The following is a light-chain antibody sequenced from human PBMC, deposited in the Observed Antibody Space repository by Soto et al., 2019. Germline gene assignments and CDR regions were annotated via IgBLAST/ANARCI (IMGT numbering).Light chain of an antibody. CDR2: DVS. CDR3: SSYTSSSTYYV. CDR1: SSDVGGYNY. Sequence: QSALTQPASVSGSPGQSITISCTGTSSDVGGYNYVSWYQQHPDKAPKLMIYDVSYRPSGVSNRFSGSKSGDTASLTISGLQAEDEADYYCSSYTSSSTYYVFGTGTKLTVL. J-gene: IGLJ1*01. V-gene: IGLV2-14*01.